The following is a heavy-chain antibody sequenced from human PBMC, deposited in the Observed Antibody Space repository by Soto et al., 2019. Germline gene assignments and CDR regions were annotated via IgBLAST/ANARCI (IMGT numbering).Heavy chain of an antibody. CDR2: IYPGDSDT. D-gene: IGHD3-22*01. J-gene: IGHJ3*02. V-gene: IGHV5-51*01. CDR1: GYSFTRYW. Sequence: AESLKISCKGSGYSFTRYWIGWVRQMPGNGLEWMGIIYPGDSDTRYSPSFPGQVTISADKSISTAYLQWSSLKASDTAMYYCARTGAYYYDSSGYWDDAFYIWGQGTMVTVSS. CDR3: ARTGAYYYDSSGYWDDAFYI.